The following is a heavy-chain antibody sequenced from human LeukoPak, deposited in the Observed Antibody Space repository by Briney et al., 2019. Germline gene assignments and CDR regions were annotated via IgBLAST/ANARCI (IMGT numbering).Heavy chain of an antibody. Sequence: SETLSLTCAVYGGSFSGYYWSWIRHPPGKGLEWIGEINHSGSTNYNPSLKSRVTISVDTSKNQFSLKLSSVTAADTAVYYCASDSSGYYYNYWGQGTLVTVSS. CDR3: ASDSSGYYYNY. CDR2: INHSGST. CDR1: GGSFSGYY. V-gene: IGHV4-34*01. J-gene: IGHJ4*02. D-gene: IGHD3-22*01.